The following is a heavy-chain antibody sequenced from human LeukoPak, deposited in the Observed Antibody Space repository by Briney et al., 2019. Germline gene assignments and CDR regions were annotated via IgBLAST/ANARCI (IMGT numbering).Heavy chain of an antibody. V-gene: IGHV1-3*01. J-gene: IGHJ4*02. D-gene: IGHD2-2*01. CDR3: ARAYRYCSSTSCYSFDY. CDR1: GYTFTSYA. Sequence: GASVKVSCKASGYTFTSYAMHWVRQAPGQRLEWMGWINAGNGNTIYSQKFQGRVTITRDTSASTAYMELSSLRSEDTAVYYCARAYRYCSSTSCYSFDYWGQGTLVTVSS. CDR2: INAGNGNT.